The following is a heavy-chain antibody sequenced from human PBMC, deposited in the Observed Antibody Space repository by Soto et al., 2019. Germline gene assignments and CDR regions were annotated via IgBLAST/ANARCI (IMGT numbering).Heavy chain of an antibody. CDR2: INPSGGIT. CDR1: GYSFTSYY. Sequence: ASVKVSCKASGYSFTSYYIHWVRQAPGQGLEWMGEINPSGGITRFAQKFEGRVTMTRDTSTSTLYMELSSLRSEDTAVYYCARDVSTSGTYLNWFDPWGQGTLVTVSS. D-gene: IGHD3-10*01. CDR3: ARDVSTSGTYLNWFDP. J-gene: IGHJ5*02. V-gene: IGHV1-46*01.